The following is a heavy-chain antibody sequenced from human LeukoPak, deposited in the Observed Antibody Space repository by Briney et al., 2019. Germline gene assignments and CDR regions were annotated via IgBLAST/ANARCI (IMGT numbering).Heavy chain of an antibody. CDR2: ISYDGSNK. Sequence: GRSLRLSCAASGFTFSSYGMYWVRQAPGKGLEWVAVISYDGSNKYYADSVKGRFTISRDNSKNTLYLQMNSLRAEDTAVYYCAKDFSMVRGVISDNFDYWGQGTLVTVSS. V-gene: IGHV3-30*18. D-gene: IGHD3-10*01. J-gene: IGHJ4*02. CDR3: AKDFSMVRGVISDNFDY. CDR1: GFTFSSYG.